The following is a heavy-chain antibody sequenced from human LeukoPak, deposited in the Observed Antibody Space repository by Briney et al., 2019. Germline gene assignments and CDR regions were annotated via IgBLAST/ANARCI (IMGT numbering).Heavy chain of an antibody. CDR2: INHSGST. Sequence: PSETLSLTCTVSGGSISSYYWSWIRQPPGKGLEWIGEINHSGSTNYNPSLKSRVTISVDTSKNQFSLKLSSVTAADTAVYYCAKAVAGGSNWFDPWGQGTLVTVSS. CDR3: AKAVAGGSNWFDP. D-gene: IGHD6-19*01. CDR1: GGSISSYY. J-gene: IGHJ5*02. V-gene: IGHV4-34*01.